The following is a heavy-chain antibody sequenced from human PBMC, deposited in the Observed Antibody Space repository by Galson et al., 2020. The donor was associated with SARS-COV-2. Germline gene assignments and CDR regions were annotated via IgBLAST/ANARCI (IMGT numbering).Heavy chain of an antibody. V-gene: IGHV3-30*18. Sequence: GESLKISCAASGFTFSSYGMHWVRQAPGKGLEWVAGISYDGSNKYYADSVKGRFTISRDNSKNTLYLQMNSLRAEDTAVYYCAKGDIVVVLYYYGMDVWGQGTTVTVSS. CDR2: ISYDGSNK. CDR3: AKGDIVVVLYYYGMDV. J-gene: IGHJ6*02. CDR1: GFTFSSYG. D-gene: IGHD2-15*01.